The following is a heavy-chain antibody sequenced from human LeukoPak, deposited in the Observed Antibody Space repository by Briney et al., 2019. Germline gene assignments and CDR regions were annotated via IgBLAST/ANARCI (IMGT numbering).Heavy chain of an antibody. V-gene: IGHV3-21*01. J-gene: IGHJ4*02. Sequence: KPGGSLRLSCAASGLPFSSYSMNGVRQAPGKGLEWVSSICSSSSYIYYADSVKGRFTISRDNDKNPLYLQMNSLRAEDTAVYYCARVPPPIDYWGQGTLVTVSS. CDR2: ICSSSSYI. CDR3: ARVPPPIDY. CDR1: GLPFSSYS.